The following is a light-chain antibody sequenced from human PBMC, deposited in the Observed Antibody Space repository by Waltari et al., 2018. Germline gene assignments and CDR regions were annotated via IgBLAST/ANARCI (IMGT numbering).Light chain of an antibody. V-gene: IGKV2-30*02. CDR2: KVS. Sequence: VMTQSPLSLPVTLGQPASISCRSSPSLVHGHGNPYFMWFQQRPGQSPRRLIYKVSNRDSGVPDRFSGSGSGTDFTLKISRVEADDVGIYYCMQATQWPYTFGQGTKLEIK. CDR1: PSLVHGHGNPY. J-gene: IGKJ2*01. CDR3: MQATQWPYT.